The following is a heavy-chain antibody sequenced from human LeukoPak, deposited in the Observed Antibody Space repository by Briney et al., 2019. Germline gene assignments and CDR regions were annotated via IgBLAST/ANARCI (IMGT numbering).Heavy chain of an antibody. CDR3: ARKNGLDY. CDR2: IKQDGSEK. CDR1: GFTFDTYN. J-gene: IGHJ4*02. Sequence: GGSLRLSCAASGFTFDTYNFNWVRQAPGKGLEWVADIKQDGSEKYYVDSVKGRFTISRDNAKNSLYLQMNSLRAEDTAVYYCARKNGLDYWGQGTLVTVSS. V-gene: IGHV3-7*01.